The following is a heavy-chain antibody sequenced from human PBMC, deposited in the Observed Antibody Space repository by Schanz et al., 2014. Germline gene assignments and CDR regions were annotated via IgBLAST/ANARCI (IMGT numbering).Heavy chain of an antibody. J-gene: IGHJ4*02. CDR3: ARARYTGYDCSGY. CDR1: GYTFTGYH. D-gene: IGHD5-12*01. V-gene: IGHV1-2*02. CDR2: SKPNSGGT. Sequence: QVQLVQSGAEVKKPGASVKVSCKASGYTFTGYHTHWVRQAPGQGLEFMGWSKPNSGGTNFAQKFQGRVIMNRDTSISTDFMELSGLTSDDTATYFCARARYTGYDCSGYWGQGTLLIVSS.